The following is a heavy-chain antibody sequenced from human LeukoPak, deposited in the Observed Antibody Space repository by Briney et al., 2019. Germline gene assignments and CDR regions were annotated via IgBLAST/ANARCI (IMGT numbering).Heavy chain of an antibody. Sequence: PGGSLRLSCEASGFSFSQHSMGWVRLAPGKGLEWVSSITGGGTFTFYADSVKGRFTVSRDNANNLLFLQLHSLGADDTAIYYCVTGDNPDYTWENHRLDAFDIWGQGTMVTVSS. CDR2: ITGGGTFT. J-gene: IGHJ3*02. CDR1: GFSFSQHS. D-gene: IGHD3-16*01. V-gene: IGHV3-21*01. CDR3: VTGDNPDYTWENHRLDAFDI.